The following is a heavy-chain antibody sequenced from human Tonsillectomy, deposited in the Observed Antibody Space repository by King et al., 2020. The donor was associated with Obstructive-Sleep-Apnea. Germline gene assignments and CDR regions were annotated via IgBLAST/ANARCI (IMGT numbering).Heavy chain of an antibody. CDR1: GFIFSSYW. D-gene: IGHD2-15*01. CDR3: ARDKGFTGFCSGGRCHGDFDY. J-gene: IGHJ4*02. Sequence: VQLVDSGGGLVQPGGSLRLSCAASGFIFSSYWMNWVRQAPGKGREWVANVKEDGREKYYVDSVKGRFTISRDNAKNSLYLQMNSLRTEDTAVYYCARDKGFTGFCSGGRCHGDFDYWGQGTLVTVSS. CDR2: VKEDGREK. V-gene: IGHV3-7*01.